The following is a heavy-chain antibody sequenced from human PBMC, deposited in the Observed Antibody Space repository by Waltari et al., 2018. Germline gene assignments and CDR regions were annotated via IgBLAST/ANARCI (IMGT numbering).Heavy chain of an antibody. Sequence: QVQLQQWGAGLLKPSETLSLTCAVYGGFFIGYYWSWILQPPGKGLEWSGEINQSGSTNYNPSLKSRVTISVDTSKNQYSLKLRSVTAADTAVYYCARMKGSGYYYYYGMDVWGQGTTVTVSS. D-gene: IGHD3-10*01. CDR3: ARMKGSGYYYYYGMDV. V-gene: IGHV4-34*01. CDR1: GGFFIGYY. CDR2: INQSGST. J-gene: IGHJ6*02.